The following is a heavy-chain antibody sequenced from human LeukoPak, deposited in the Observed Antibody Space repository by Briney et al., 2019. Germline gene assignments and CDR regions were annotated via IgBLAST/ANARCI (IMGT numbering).Heavy chain of an antibody. CDR1: GGSVSNASYY. V-gene: IGHV4-61*01. CDR2: VYYSGST. D-gene: IGHD3-22*01. CDR3: ARLRAYYYDSSGYYNFDF. J-gene: IGHJ4*02. Sequence: SSETLSLTCTVSGGSVSNASYYWSWIRQPPGKGLDWIGCVYYSGSTNYSPSLKSRVTVSVDTSKNQFSLRLSSVTAADTAVYYCARLRAYYYDSSGYYNFDFWGQGTLVTVSS.